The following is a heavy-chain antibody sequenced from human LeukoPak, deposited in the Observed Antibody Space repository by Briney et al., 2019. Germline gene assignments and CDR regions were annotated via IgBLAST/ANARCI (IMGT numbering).Heavy chain of an antibody. V-gene: IGHV4-59*08. CDR3: ARGARVYAIGEFDY. J-gene: IGHJ4*02. D-gene: IGHD2-8*01. CDR2: IYYSGGT. CDR1: GGSISSYY. Sequence: SETLSLTCTVSGGSISSYYWSWIRQPPGKGLEWIGYIYYSGGTNYNPSLKSRVTISVDTSKNQFSLKLSSVTAADTAVYYCARGARVYAIGEFDYWGQGTLVTVSS.